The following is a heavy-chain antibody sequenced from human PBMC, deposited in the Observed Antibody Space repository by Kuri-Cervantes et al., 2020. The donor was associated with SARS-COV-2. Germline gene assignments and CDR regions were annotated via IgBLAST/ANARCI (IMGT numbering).Heavy chain of an antibody. D-gene: IGHD3-10*01. CDR3: ARGGVYFGSTTFFNYPDY. V-gene: IGHV4-30-4*01. Sequence: SETLSLTCTVSGASISGGDYNWSWIRQAPGKGLEWIGNIYYSGITHYASSLKSRVTMSIDTSKNEFSLELRSVTAADTAVYFCARGGVYFGSTTFFNYPDYWGQGTLVTVSS. J-gene: IGHJ4*02. CDR2: IYYSGIT. CDR1: GASISGGDYN.